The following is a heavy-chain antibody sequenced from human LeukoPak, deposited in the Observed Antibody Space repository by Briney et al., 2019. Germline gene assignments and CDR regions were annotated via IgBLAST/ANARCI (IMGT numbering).Heavy chain of an antibody. CDR3: ARDHEETTVTTVDY. CDR2: ISYDGSNK. CDR1: GFTFSSYA. Sequence: PGRSLRLSCAASGFTFSSYAMHWVRQAPGKGLEWVAVISYDGSNKYYADSVKGRFTISRDNSKNTLYLQMNSLRAEDTAVYYCARDHEETTVTTVDYWGQGTLVTVSS. D-gene: IGHD4-11*01. V-gene: IGHV3-30-3*01. J-gene: IGHJ4*02.